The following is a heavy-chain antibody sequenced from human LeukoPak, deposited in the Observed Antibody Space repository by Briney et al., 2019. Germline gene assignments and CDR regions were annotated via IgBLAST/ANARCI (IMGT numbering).Heavy chain of an antibody. V-gene: IGHV4-34*01. CDR3: ARHGVVDDAFDI. J-gene: IGHJ3*02. D-gene: IGHD2-15*01. CDR1: GGSFSGYY. Sequence: PSETLSLTCAVYGGSFSGYYWSWIRQPPGKGLEWIGEINHSGSTNYNPSLKSRVTISVDTSKNHFSLKLSSVTAADTALYYCARHGVVDDAFDIWGQGTMVTVSS. CDR2: INHSGST.